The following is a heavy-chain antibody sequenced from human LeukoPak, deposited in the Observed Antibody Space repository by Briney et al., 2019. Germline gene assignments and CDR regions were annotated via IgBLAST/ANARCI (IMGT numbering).Heavy chain of an antibody. Sequence: GGSLRLSCAASGFSFNSYWMSWVRQAPGKGLEWVANIKQDGSEKYYVDSVKGRFTISRDNAKNSLYLQMNSLRAEDTAVYYCARDSAPWGQGTMVTVSS. CDR3: ARDSAP. CDR1: GFSFNSYW. V-gene: IGHV3-7*01. CDR2: IKQDGSEK. J-gene: IGHJ3*01.